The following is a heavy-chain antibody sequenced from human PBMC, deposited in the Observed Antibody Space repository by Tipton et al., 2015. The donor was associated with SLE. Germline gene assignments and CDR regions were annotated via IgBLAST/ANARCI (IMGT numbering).Heavy chain of an antibody. CDR2: ISGSGGST. CDR3: AKDACPYCSGEYGMDV. J-gene: IGHJ6*02. V-gene: IGHV3-23*01. CDR1: GFTFSSYA. Sequence: SLRLSCAASGFTFSSYAMSWVRQAPGKGLEWVSAISGSGGSTYYADSVKGRFTISRDNSKNTLYLQMNSLRAEDTAVYYCAKDACPYCSGEYGMDVWGQGTTVTVSS. D-gene: IGHD2-15*01.